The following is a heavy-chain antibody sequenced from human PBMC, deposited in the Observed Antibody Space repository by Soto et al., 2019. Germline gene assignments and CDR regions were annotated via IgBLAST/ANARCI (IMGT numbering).Heavy chain of an antibody. J-gene: IGHJ4*02. CDR3: SRYYYGSGSYFDY. D-gene: IGHD3-10*01. Sequence: PSETLSLTCTVSGGSISSVDYYWGWIRQPPWKGLEWIGYIYYSGSTHYNPSLKSRLTMSVDTSKDQFSLKMSSVTAADTAVYYCSRYYYGSGSYFDYWGQGXLVTVYS. CDR2: IYYSGST. CDR1: GGSISSVDYY. V-gene: IGHV4-30-4*01.